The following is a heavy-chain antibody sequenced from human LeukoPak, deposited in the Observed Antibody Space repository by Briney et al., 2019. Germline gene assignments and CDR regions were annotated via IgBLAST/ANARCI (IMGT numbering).Heavy chain of an antibody. J-gene: IGHJ4*02. CDR3: ARALRVGATRGFDY. D-gene: IGHD1-26*01. CDR2: ISSDESHK. V-gene: IGHV3-30*14. CDR1: GFTFSNYV. Sequence: GGSLRLSCVASGFTFSNYVIHWVRQAPGMGLEWVAVISSDESHKYYADSVRGRLTISRDNSKNTLYLQMNSLRAEDTAVYYCARALRVGATRGFDYWGQGTLVTVSS.